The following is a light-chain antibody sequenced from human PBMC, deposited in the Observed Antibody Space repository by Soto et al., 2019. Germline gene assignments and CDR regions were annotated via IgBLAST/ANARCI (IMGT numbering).Light chain of an antibody. Sequence: DIQLTQSPSXLXASVGDXXTXXXRASXGXXXFLVWYQQKPGKAPKVLIYAASTLQSGVPSRFSGSGSGTEFTLTISSLQPEDYATYYCQQHNSFPRSFGQGTKLEIK. V-gene: IGKV1-9*01. J-gene: IGKJ2*01. CDR1: XGXXXF. CDR2: AAS. CDR3: QQHNSFPRS.